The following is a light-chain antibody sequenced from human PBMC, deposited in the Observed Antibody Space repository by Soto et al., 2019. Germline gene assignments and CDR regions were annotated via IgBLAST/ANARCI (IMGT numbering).Light chain of an antibody. Sequence: QSALIQPASVSGSPGQSITISCTGTSSDVGDYNYVSWYQQHPGKAPKLMIYDVSHRPSGVSSRFSGSKSGNTASLTISGRQAEDEADYYCASYTDSTIVMFGGGTKLTVL. V-gene: IGLV2-14*01. J-gene: IGLJ3*02. CDR1: SSDVGDYNY. CDR3: ASYTDSTIVM. CDR2: DVS.